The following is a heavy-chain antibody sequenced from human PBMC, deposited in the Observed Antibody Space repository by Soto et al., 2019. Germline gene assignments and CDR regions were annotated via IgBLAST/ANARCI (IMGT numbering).Heavy chain of an antibody. CDR1: GFSLTTRGMT. D-gene: IGHD6-13*01. J-gene: IGHJ4*02. CDR3: TLRQDTSRGPIY. Sequence: SGPTLVNPTQTLTLTCTVSGFSLTTRGMTLGWIRQPPGKAPEWLALSTQYSPSLQSRLTFTEDTSKNQVVLTMTNMDPVDTATYYCTLRQDTSRGPIYWGQGIMVTISS. CDR2: ST. V-gene: IGHV2-5*01.